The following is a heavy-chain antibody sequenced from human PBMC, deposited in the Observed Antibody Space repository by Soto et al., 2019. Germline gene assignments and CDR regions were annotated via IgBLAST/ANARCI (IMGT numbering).Heavy chain of an antibody. CDR2: ISSRSSTI. D-gene: IGHD3-22*01. CDR1: GFTFSSYS. V-gene: IGHV3-48*02. Sequence: EVQLVESGGGLVQPGGSLRLSCAASGFTFSSYSMNWVRQAPGKGLEWVSYISSRSSTIYYADSVKGRFTISRDNAKNSLYLQMNSLRDEDTAVYYCARKNTYYYDSSGRMDVWGQGTTVTVSS. J-gene: IGHJ6*02. CDR3: ARKNTYYYDSSGRMDV.